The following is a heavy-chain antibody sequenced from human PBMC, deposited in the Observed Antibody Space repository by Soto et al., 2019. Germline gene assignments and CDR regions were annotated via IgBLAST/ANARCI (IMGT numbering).Heavy chain of an antibody. V-gene: IGHV3-74*01. J-gene: IGHJ4*02. Sequence: EVQLVESRGGLVQPGGSLRLSCAASGFTYSSFWMHWVRQAPGKGLVWVSGIKSDGSRTTYADSVKGRFTISRDNVKNMLYLQMNSLRVEDTAVYYCSRDEGVPMIRGFDYWGQGALVTVSS. CDR2: IKSDGSRT. CDR3: SRDEGVPMIRGFDY. CDR1: GFTYSSFW. D-gene: IGHD5-12*01.